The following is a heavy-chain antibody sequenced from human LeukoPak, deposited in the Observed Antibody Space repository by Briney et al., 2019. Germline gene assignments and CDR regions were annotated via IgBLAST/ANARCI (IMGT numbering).Heavy chain of an antibody. CDR3: ARLGAQEGNWFDP. CDR2: IYYSGST. CDR1: GGSISSYY. V-gene: IGHV4-59*01. Sequence: SETLSFTCTVSGGSISSYYWSWIRQPPGKGLEWIGYIYYSGSTNYNPSLKSRVTISVDTSKNQFSLKLSSVTAADTAVYYCARLGAQEGNWFDPWGQGTLVTVSS. J-gene: IGHJ5*02.